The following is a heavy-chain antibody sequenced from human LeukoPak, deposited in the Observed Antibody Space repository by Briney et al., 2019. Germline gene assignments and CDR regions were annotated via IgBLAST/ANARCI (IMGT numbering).Heavy chain of an antibody. CDR3: AHSSMGATRVVFIGNWFDP. CDR2: IYWDDDK. CDR1: GFSLSTSGVG. J-gene: IGHJ5*02. V-gene: IGHV2-5*02. D-gene: IGHD1-26*01. Sequence: SGPTLVKPTQTLTLTCTFSGFSLSTSGVGVGWIRQPPGKALEWLALIYWDDDKRYSPSLKSRLTITKDTSKNQVVLTMTNMDPVDTATYYCAHSSMGATRVVFIGNWFDPWGQGTLVTVSS.